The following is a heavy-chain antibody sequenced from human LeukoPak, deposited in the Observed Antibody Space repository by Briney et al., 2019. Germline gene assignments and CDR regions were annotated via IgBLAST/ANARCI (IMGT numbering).Heavy chain of an antibody. J-gene: IGHJ4*02. D-gene: IGHD6-25*01. CDR3: ARAFPPLRTSAAGDY. Sequence: GGSLRLSCTASGFSFSDYDMNWVRQAPGKGLEWVSPISGSSSHRYYADSAKGRFTISRDNAKNSLYLQMNSLRAEDTAVYYCARAFPPLRTSAAGDYWGQGTLVTVSS. CDR1: GFSFSDYD. CDR2: ISGSSSHR. V-gene: IGHV3-21*06.